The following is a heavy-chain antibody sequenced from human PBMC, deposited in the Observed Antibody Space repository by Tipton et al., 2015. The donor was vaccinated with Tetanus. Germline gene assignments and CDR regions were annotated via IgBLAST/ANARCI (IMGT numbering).Heavy chain of an antibody. CDR1: GGTFSSYA. CDR3: ASSRDGYNPSYFDY. CDR2: IIPIFGTA. V-gene: IGHV1-69*01. Sequence: QSGPEVKKPGSSVKVSCKASGGTFSSYAISWVRQAPGQGLEWMGGIIPIFGTANYAQKFQGRVTITADESTSTAYMELSSLRSEDTAVYYCASSRDGYNPSYFDYWGQGTLVTVSS. J-gene: IGHJ4*02. D-gene: IGHD5-24*01.